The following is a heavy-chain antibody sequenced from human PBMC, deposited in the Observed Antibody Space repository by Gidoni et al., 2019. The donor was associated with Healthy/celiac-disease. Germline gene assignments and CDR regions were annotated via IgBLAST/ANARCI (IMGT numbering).Heavy chain of an antibody. CDR1: GYSFTSYG. D-gene: IGHD6-13*01. CDR2: IYPGDSDT. Sequence: EVQLVQSGAEVKKPGESLKISCKGSGYSFTSYGIGWVRQMPGKGLEWMGIIYPGDSDTRYSPSFQGQVTISADKSISTAYLQWSSLKASDTAMYYCARAAEAMNYYYYGMDVWGQGTTVTVSS. J-gene: IGHJ6*02. V-gene: IGHV5-51*01. CDR3: ARAAEAMNYYYYGMDV.